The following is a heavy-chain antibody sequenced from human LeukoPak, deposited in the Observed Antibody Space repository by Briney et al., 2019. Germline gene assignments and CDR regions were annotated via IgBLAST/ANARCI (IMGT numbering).Heavy chain of an antibody. CDR1: GFTFSSYW. V-gene: IGHV3-7*03. J-gene: IGHJ4*02. Sequence: GGSLRLSCAASGFTFSSYWMSWVCQAPGKGLEWVANIKQDGSEKYYVDSVRGRFTISRDNAKNSLYLQMNSLRAEDTAVYYCARDLDDGYSSSWYLYWGQGTLVTVSS. CDR3: ARDLDDGYSSSWYLY. CDR2: IKQDGSEK. D-gene: IGHD6-13*01.